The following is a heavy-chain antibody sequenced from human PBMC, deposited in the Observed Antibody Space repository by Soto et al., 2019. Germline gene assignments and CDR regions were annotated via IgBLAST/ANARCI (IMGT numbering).Heavy chain of an antibody. V-gene: IGHV3-23*01. CDR1: GFTFRSYA. CDR2: ISGSGGST. Sequence: GGSLRLSCSASGFTFRSYAMSWVRQAPGKGLEWVSAISGSGGSTYYADSVKGRFTIPRDNSKNTLYLQMNSLRAEDTAVYYCAKDFGGYYDILTGPPSDYWGQGTLVTVSS. D-gene: IGHD3-9*01. CDR3: AKDFGGYYDILTGPPSDY. J-gene: IGHJ4*02.